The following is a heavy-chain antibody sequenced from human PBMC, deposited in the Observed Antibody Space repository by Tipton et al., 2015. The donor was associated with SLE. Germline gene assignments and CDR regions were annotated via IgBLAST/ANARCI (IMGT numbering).Heavy chain of an antibody. CDR3: VGDSGDWPYYVDY. CDR1: GYSISSGYF. Sequence: TLSLTCVVSGYSISSGYFWSWIRQPPGKGLEWIGEINHSGSTNYNPSLKSRVTISVDTSKNQFSLKLSSVTPEDTAVYYWVGDSGDWPYYVDYWGQGTLVTVSS. CDR2: INHSGST. V-gene: IGHV4-38-2*01. J-gene: IGHJ4*02. D-gene: IGHD3-10*01.